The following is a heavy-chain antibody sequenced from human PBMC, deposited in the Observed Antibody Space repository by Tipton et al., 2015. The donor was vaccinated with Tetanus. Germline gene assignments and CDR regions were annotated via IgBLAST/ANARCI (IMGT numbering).Heavy chain of an antibody. CDR3: ARHRVRGVITFFDY. D-gene: IGHD3-10*01. CDR1: GFSLSNSGMH. CDR2: VDWADDK. Sequence: LVKPTQTLTLTCTFSGFSLSNSGMHVSWFRQPPGKPLEWLARVDWADDKSYRTSLKTRLTISKDTSKNQVVLRMTNMDPVDTATYYCARHRVRGVITFFDYWGQGTLVTVSS. J-gene: IGHJ4*02. V-gene: IGHV2-70*04.